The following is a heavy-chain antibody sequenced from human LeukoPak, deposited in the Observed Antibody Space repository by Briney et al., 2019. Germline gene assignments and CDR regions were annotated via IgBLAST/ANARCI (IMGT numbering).Heavy chain of an antibody. V-gene: IGHV4-59*02. CDR3: ARDHLPAGAPGYYMDV. J-gene: IGHJ6*03. CDR2: IYNSGIT. Sequence: SEALSLICSVSGGSVSSHFWSWIRQPPGKGLEVIGYIYNSGITNYNPSLNSRVTMSVDTSKNKFSLMLRSVTAADTAVYYCARDHLPAGAPGYYMDVWGKGTTVTVSS. CDR1: GGSVSSHF. D-gene: IGHD4/OR15-4a*01.